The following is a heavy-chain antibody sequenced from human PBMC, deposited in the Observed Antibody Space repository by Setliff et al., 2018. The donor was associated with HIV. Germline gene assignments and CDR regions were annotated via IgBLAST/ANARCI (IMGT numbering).Heavy chain of an antibody. D-gene: IGHD3-22*01. CDR3: TRGDSSGYFEY. Sequence: ASVKVSCKTSGYTFSDYYMHWVRQAPGQGLEWMRWINPKSGDTKYAQKFQGRVTMTRDTSISTVYMELSRLRSDDTAVYYFTRGDSSGYFEYWGHGTLVTVSS. CDR2: INPKSGDT. J-gene: IGHJ4*01. CDR1: GYTFSDYY. V-gene: IGHV1-2*02.